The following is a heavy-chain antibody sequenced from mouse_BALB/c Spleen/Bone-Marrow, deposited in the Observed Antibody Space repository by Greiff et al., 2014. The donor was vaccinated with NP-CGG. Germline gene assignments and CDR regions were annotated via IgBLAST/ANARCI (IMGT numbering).Heavy chain of an antibody. CDR1: GFNIKDTY. D-gene: IGHD1-1*01. V-gene: IGHV14-3*02. CDR2: IDPANGNT. Sequence: VQLQQPGAELVKPGASVKLSCTASGFNIKDTYMHWVKQRPEQGLEWIGRIDPANGNTKYDPKFQGKATITADTSSNTAYLQLSCLTSEDTAVYYCAAYYYGSSQFAYWGQGTLVTVSA. CDR3: AAYYYGSSQFAY. J-gene: IGHJ3*01.